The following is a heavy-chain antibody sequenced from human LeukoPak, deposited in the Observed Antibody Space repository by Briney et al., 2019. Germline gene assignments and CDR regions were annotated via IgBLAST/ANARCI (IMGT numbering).Heavy chain of an antibody. CDR1: GFTFSSYG. V-gene: IGHV3-23*01. Sequence: GGSLRLSCAASGFTFSSYGMSWVRQAPGKGLEWVSAISVGGGTTSYADSVKGRFTISRDNSKNTLYLQMNSLRVEDTAIYYCAKDIQLSTWGLGTMVTVSS. CDR2: ISVGGGTT. J-gene: IGHJ3*01. D-gene: IGHD3-16*02. CDR3: AKDIQLST.